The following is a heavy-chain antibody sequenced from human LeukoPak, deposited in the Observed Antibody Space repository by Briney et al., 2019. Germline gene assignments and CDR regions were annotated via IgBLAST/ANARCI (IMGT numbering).Heavy chain of an antibody. Sequence: PGRSLRLSCAASGFTFSSYGMHWVRQAPGKGLEWVAVIWYDGSNKYYADSVKGRFTISRDNSKNTLYLQMNSLRAEDTAVYYCAKDLLFDSFDYWGQGTLVTVSS. D-gene: IGHD2-15*01. CDR1: GFTFSSYG. CDR2: IWYDGSNK. V-gene: IGHV3-33*06. CDR3: AKDLLFDSFDY. J-gene: IGHJ4*02.